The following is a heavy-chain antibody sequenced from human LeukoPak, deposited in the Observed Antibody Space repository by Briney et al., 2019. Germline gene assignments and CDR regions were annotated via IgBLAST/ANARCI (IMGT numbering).Heavy chain of an antibody. CDR3: ARTSYAERCLDN. J-gene: IGHJ4*01. V-gene: IGHV3-21*01. D-gene: IGHD3-16*01. Sequence: GGSLRLSCAASGFTFSSYSMNWVRQAPGKGLEWVSSISSSSSYIYYTDSVKGRFTISRDNAKKSLYLQMKSLTVEDTALYFCARTSYAERCLDNLGHGTLVTVSS. CDR2: ISSSSSYI. CDR1: GFTFSSYS.